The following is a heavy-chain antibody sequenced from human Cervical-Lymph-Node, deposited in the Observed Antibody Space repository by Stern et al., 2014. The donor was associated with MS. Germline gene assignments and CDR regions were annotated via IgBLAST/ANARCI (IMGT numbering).Heavy chain of an antibody. Sequence: EVQLVESGGGLVQPGGSLRLSCAASGFTFSTYAMGWVRQAPGKGLEWVSAISGSGATTFYADSVKGRFTISRDNSKNTLYLQMKSLRAEDTALYYCAKETSGTYSWIDYWGQGTLVTVSS. CDR2: ISGSGATT. CDR1: GFTFSTYA. V-gene: IGHV3-23*04. CDR3: AKETSGTYSWIDY. J-gene: IGHJ4*02. D-gene: IGHD1-26*01.